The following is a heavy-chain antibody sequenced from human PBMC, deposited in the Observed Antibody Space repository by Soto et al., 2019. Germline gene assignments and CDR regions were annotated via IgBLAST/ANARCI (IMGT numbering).Heavy chain of an antibody. CDR2: FDPEDGET. J-gene: IGHJ4*02. CDR1: GYTLTELS. V-gene: IGHV1-24*01. Sequence: QVQLVQSGAEVKKPGASVKVSCKVSGYTLTELSMHWVRQAPGKGLEWMGGFDPEDGETIYAQKFQGRVTMTEDTCTDTAYMELSILTSEETAVYYCATGPYYDILPGYGLDDYWGQGTLVTVSS. D-gene: IGHD3-9*01. CDR3: ATGPYYDILPGYGLDDY.